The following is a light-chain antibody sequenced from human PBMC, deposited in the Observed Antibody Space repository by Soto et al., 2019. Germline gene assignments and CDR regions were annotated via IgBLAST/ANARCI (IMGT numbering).Light chain of an antibody. CDR3: SSYTSSTTPL. Sequence: QSALTQPASVSGSPGQSITISCPGTSSDVGGYNYVSWYQQHPGKAPKLMIYDVSNRPSGVSNRFSGSKSGNTASLTISGLQAEDEAEYYCSSYTSSTTPLFGGGTKLTVL. CDR1: SSDVGGYNY. J-gene: IGLJ2*01. V-gene: IGLV2-14*01. CDR2: DVS.